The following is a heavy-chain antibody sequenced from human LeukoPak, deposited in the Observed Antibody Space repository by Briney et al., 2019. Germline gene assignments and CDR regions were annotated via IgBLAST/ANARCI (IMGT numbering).Heavy chain of an antibody. J-gene: IGHJ5*02. D-gene: IGHD3-22*01. CDR1: GFTFSSYS. V-gene: IGHV3-21*01. Sequence: GGSLRLSCAASGFTFSSYSMNWVRQAPGRVLEWVSSISSSSSYIYYADSVKGRFTTSRDNAKISLYLQMNSLRAEDTAVYYCARGAYYDNSAYEGWFDPWGQGTLVTVSS. CDR2: ISSSSSYI. CDR3: ARGAYYDNSAYEGWFDP.